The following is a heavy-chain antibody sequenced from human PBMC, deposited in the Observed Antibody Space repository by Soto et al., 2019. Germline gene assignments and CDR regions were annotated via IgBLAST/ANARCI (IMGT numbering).Heavy chain of an antibody. Sequence: SETLSLTCTVSGGSISSSSYYWGWIRQPPGKGLEWIGSIYYSGSTYYNPSLKSRVTISVDTSKNQFSLKLSSVTAADTAVYYCARQARQWLVHPYYFDYWGQGTLVTVSS. CDR3: ARQARQWLVHPYYFDY. J-gene: IGHJ4*02. CDR2: IYYSGST. D-gene: IGHD6-19*01. V-gene: IGHV4-39*01. CDR1: GGSISSSSYY.